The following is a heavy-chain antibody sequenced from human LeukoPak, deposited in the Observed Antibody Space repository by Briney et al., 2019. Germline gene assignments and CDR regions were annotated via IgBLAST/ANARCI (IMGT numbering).Heavy chain of an antibody. J-gene: IGHJ3*02. CDR3: AHATQRLPTIMIDAFDI. CDR1: GGTFNNYA. CDR2: LIPLFGTP. V-gene: IGHV1-69*15. Sequence: ASVKVSCEASGGTFNNYAINWVRQAPGQGLEWVGRLIPLFGTPNYAQKFQGKVTITADESTSTFYMDLSGLRSEDTAVYYCAHATQRLPTIMIDAFDIWGQGTRVTVSS. D-gene: IGHD5-24*01.